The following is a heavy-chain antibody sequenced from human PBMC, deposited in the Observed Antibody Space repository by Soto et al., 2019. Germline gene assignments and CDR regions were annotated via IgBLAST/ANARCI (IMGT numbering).Heavy chain of an antibody. J-gene: IGHJ5*02. V-gene: IGHV1-18*01. Sequence: QVQLVQSGAEVKKPGASVKVSCKASGYTFTSYGISWVRQAPGQGLEWMGWISAYNGNTNYAQKLQGRGTMTTDTSTSTAYMELRSLRSDDTAVYYCARGGDYDILPGYYDNWFDPWGQGTLVTVSS. D-gene: IGHD3-9*01. CDR2: ISAYNGNT. CDR3: ARGGDYDILPGYYDNWFDP. CDR1: GYTFTSYG.